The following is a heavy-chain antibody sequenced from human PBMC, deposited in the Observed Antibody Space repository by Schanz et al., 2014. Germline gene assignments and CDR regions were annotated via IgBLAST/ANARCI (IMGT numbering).Heavy chain of an antibody. CDR2: INQFGRP. Sequence: QVLLHQWGAGMLKPSETLSLTCGVNDGTFRNYFWSWIRQPPGKGLEWIGEINQFGRPRYNPSLTSRVTIAVDTSKDQVSLRLTSVSAADTAMYYCARVRPIFGKRQSEDFWGPGTLVTVSS. D-gene: IGHD3-3*01. CDR3: ARVRPIFGKRQSEDF. V-gene: IGHV4-34*01. CDR1: DGTFRNYF. J-gene: IGHJ4*02.